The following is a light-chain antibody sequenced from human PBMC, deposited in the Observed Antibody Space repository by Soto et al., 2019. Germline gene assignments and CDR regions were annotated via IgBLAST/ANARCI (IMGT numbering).Light chain of an antibody. J-gene: IGKJ1*01. CDR2: AAS. Sequence: EIQMTQSPSSLSASVGDRVTITCRASQSISNYLNWYQQKPGKAPKLLIYAASSLQSGVPSRFSGSGSGTDFPLTISSLPPEDFATYYCQQSYSTPPTFGQGTKVEIK. V-gene: IGKV1-39*01. CDR1: QSISNY. CDR3: QQSYSTPPT.